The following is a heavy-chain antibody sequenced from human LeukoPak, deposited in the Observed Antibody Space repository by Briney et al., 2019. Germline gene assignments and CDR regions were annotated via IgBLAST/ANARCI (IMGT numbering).Heavy chain of an antibody. CDR1: GFTFSNHW. CDR3: ARAPLVRGLIPSFDY. D-gene: IGHD3-10*01. Sequence: GGSLRLSCAASGFTFSNHWMSWVRQAPGKGLEWVAIIKQDVSERYYVDSVKGRFAISRDNAKNSLYLQISSLKAEDTAVYYCARAPLVRGLIPSFDYWGQGTLVTVSS. V-gene: IGHV3-7*01. J-gene: IGHJ4*02. CDR2: IKQDVSER.